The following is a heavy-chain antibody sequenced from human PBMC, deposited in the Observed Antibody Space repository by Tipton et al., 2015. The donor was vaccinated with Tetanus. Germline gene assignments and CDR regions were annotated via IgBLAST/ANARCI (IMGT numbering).Heavy chain of an antibody. CDR2: ISGSGGST. CDR3: AKDPGSSEGFDY. Sequence: SLRLSCAASGFTFSSYAMSWVRQAPGKGLEWVSAISGSGGSTYYADSVKGRFTISRDNSKNTLYLQMNSLRAEDTAVYYCAKDPGSSEGFDYWGQGTLVTVSS. V-gene: IGHV3-23*01. CDR1: GFTFSSYA. J-gene: IGHJ4*02. D-gene: IGHD3-10*01.